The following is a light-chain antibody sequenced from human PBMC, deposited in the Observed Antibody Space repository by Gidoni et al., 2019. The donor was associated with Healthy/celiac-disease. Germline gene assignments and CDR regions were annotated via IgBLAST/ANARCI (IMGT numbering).Light chain of an antibody. CDR3: QRYGSSRGLT. J-gene: IGKJ4*01. V-gene: IGKV3-20*01. Sequence: EIVLTQPPGTLSLSPGERATLSCRASQSVSSSYLAWYQQKPGQAPRLLIYGASSRATGIPDRFSGSGSGTDFTLTISRLEPEDFAVYYCQRYGSSRGLTFGGGTKVEIK. CDR2: GAS. CDR1: QSVSSSY.